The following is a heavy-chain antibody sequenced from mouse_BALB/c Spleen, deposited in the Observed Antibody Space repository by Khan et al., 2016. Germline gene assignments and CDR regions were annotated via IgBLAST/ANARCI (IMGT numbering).Heavy chain of an antibody. D-gene: IGHD3-3*01. CDR3: AKGRRKAWFAY. CDR2: ISYSGYS. J-gene: IGHJ3*01. V-gene: IGHV3-2*02. CDR1: GYSITSDYA. Sequence: EVQLQESGPGLVKPSQSLYLTCTVTGYSITSDYAWNWLRQFPGNKLEWMGYISYSGYSSYNPSLKSRFSITRDTSKTQFFLQMNSVPPDDTATYYGAKGRRKAWFAYWGQGTLVTVSA.